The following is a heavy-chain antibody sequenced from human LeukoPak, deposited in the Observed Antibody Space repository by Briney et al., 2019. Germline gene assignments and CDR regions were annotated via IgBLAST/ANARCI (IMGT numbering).Heavy chain of an antibody. CDR1: GFTFSSYW. CDR2: ISGSGGST. V-gene: IGHV3-23*01. CDR3: ARDRASY. J-gene: IGHJ4*02. Sequence: PGGSLRLSCAASGFTFSSYWMSWVRQAPGKGLEWVSAISGSGGSTYYADSVKGRFTMSRDNSKNIVYLQMNSLRAEDTAVYYCARDRASYWGQGTLVTVSS.